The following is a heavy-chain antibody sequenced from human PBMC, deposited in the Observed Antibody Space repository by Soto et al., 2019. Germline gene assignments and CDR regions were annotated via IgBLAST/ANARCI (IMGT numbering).Heavy chain of an antibody. V-gene: IGHV2-70*11. J-gene: IGHJ6*03. Sequence: GPTLVNPTQTLTLTCTFSGFSLSTSGMCVSWIRQPPGKALEWLARIDWDDDKYYSTSLKTRLTISKDTSKNQVVLTMTNMDPVDTATYYCARIRIAVAGTGYMDVWGKGTTVTVSS. CDR2: IDWDDDK. CDR3: ARIRIAVAGTGYMDV. D-gene: IGHD6-19*01. CDR1: GFSLSTSGMC.